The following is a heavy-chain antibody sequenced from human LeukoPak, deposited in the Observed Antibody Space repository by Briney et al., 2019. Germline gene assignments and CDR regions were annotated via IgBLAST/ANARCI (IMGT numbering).Heavy chain of an antibody. CDR1: GYTFTDYY. CDR2: INPNSGAT. CDR3: ALGATVTSAGEKWFDP. J-gene: IGHJ5*02. D-gene: IGHD4-17*01. Sequence: ASVKVSFKASGYTFTDYYIQWVRQAPGQGLEWMAWINPNSGATNYAQKFQGRVTMTRDTSISTAFMELSRLRSDDTAVYYCALGATVTSAGEKWFDPWGQGTLVTVSS. V-gene: IGHV1-2*02.